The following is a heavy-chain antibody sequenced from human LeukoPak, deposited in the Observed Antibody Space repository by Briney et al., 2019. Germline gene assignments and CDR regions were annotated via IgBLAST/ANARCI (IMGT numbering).Heavy chain of an antibody. J-gene: IGHJ3*02. Sequence: PSETLSLTCAVSGGSISSYYWRWIRQPPGKGLELIGYIYYSGRTNYNPSLKSRVTISVDTPKNQFSLKLGSVTAADTAVYYCARGGYYDKEAFDIWGQGITVTLSS. D-gene: IGHD3-22*01. V-gene: IGHV4-59*01. CDR2: IYYSGRT. CDR1: GGSISSYY. CDR3: ARGGYYDKEAFDI.